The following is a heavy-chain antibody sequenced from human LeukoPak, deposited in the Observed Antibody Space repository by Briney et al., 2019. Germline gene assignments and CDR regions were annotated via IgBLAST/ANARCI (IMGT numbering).Heavy chain of an antibody. CDR3: ARTFSRVNWFDP. Sequence: SVKVSCKASGGTFSSYAISWVRQAPGQGLEWMGGIIPIFGTANYAQKFQGRVTITADESTSTAYMELSSLRSEDTAVYYCARTFSRVNWFDPWGQGTLVTVSS. J-gene: IGHJ5*02. CDR1: GGTFSSYA. V-gene: IGHV1-69*13. CDR2: IIPIFGTA.